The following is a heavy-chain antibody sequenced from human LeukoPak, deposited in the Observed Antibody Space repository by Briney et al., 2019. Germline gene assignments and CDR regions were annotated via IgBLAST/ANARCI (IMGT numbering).Heavy chain of an antibody. CDR1: GFTFDDYG. V-gene: IGHV3-53*01. D-gene: IGHD1-26*01. CDR2: ISSGGST. CDR3: ARSYSGSFYPYFDY. Sequence: GGSLRLACAASGFTFDDYGMSWVRQAPGKGLEWVSVISSGGSTYYADSVKGRFTISRDNSKNTLYLQMNSLRAEDTAMYYRARSYSGSFYPYFDYWGQGTLVTVSS. J-gene: IGHJ4*02.